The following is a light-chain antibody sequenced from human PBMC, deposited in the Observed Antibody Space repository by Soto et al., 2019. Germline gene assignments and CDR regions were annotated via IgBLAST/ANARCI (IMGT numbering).Light chain of an antibody. CDR2: GAF. V-gene: IGKV1-9*01. Sequence: IQLTQSPSSLSASVGDRVTITCRASQGISSFLAWYQQKPWKAPKLLIYGAFTLQSGVPSGFSGSVSGTDFTHTIGSLHAEDFASYDCQHLCSLPIPFGPVTKVDIK. CDR3: QHLCSLPIP. CDR1: QGISSF. J-gene: IGKJ3*01.